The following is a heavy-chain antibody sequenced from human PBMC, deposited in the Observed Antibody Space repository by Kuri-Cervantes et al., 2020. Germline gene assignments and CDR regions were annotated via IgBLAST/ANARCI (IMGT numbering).Heavy chain of an antibody. D-gene: IGHD5-18*01. J-gene: IGHJ4*02. CDR1: GFTFSSYA. CDR3: ARDTGTAMAELGGFDY. V-gene: IGHV3-30-3*01. Sequence: GGSLRLSCAASGFTFSSYAMHWVRQAPGKGLEWVAVISYDGSNRYYADSVKGRFTISRDNSKNTLYLQMNSLRAEDTAVYYCARDTGTAMAELGGFDYWGRGTLVTVSS. CDR2: ISYDGSNR.